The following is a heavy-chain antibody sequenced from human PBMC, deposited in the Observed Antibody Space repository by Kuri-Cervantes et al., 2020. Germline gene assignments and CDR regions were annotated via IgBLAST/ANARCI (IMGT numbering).Heavy chain of an antibody. Sequence: GESLKISCAASGFTFSSYAMSWVRQAPGKGLEWVAVISYDGSNKYYADSVKGRFTISRDNSKNTLYLQMNSLRAEDTAVYYCAREEAGDSFDPWGQGTLVTVSS. J-gene: IGHJ5*02. CDR2: ISYDGSNK. CDR1: GFTFSSYA. CDR3: AREEAGDSFDP. D-gene: IGHD2-21*01. V-gene: IGHV3-30-3*01.